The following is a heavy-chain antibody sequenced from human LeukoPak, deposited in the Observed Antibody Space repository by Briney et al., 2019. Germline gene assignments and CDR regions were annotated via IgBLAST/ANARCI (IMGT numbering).Heavy chain of an antibody. J-gene: IGHJ4*02. Sequence: GESLRLSCAASGFTLSVHYMDWVRQAPGKGLEWVGRIRNKANSYSTEYAASVKGRFIISSDDSENSLYLQMNSLKTEDTAVYYCARVASGNYGEYDYWGQGTLATVSS. D-gene: IGHD4/OR15-4a*01. CDR3: ARVASGNYGEYDY. CDR1: GFTLSVHY. CDR2: IRNKANSYST. V-gene: IGHV3-72*01.